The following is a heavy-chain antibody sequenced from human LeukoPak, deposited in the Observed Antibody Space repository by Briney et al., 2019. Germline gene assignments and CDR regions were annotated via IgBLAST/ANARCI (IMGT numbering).Heavy chain of an antibody. D-gene: IGHD2-2*01. J-gene: IGHJ4*02. Sequence: GASVKVSCKASGGTFSSYAISWVRQAPGLGLEWMGGILPIFGTANYAQKFQGRVTITADESTSTAYMELSSLRSEDTAVYYCARGHCSSTSCYAVQFDYWGQGTLVTVSS. V-gene: IGHV1-69*13. CDR1: GGTFSSYA. CDR2: ILPIFGTA. CDR3: ARGHCSSTSCYAVQFDY.